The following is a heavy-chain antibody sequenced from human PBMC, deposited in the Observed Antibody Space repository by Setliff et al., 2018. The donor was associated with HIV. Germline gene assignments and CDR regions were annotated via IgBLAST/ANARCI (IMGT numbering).Heavy chain of an antibody. J-gene: IGHJ3*02. D-gene: IGHD1-26*01. CDR2: IYYSGST. CDR1: GGSISSHY. Sequence: ASETLSLTCTVSGGSISSHYWSWIRQPPGTGLEWIGSIYYSGSTNYNPTLKSRVTISVDTSKNQFSLKLSSVTAADTAVYYCARGGTALPPGAFDIWGQGTMVTVSS. V-gene: IGHV4-59*11. CDR3: ARGGTALPPGAFDI.